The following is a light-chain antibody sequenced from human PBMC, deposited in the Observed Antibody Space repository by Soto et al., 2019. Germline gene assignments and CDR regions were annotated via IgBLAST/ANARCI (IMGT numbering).Light chain of an antibody. J-gene: IGKJ1*01. V-gene: IGKV1-39*01. CDR3: QQSYSTPWT. Sequence: DIQMTQSPSSLSASVGDRVTITCRASQSVSPYFNWYQQKPGKAPNLLIYAASSLQSGVPSRFSGSGSGTDFTLTISSLQPEDFATYYCQQSYSTPWTFGQGTKVE. CDR2: AAS. CDR1: QSVSPY.